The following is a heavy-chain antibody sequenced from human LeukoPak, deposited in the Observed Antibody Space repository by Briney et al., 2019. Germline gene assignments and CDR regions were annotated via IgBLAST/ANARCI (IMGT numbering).Heavy chain of an antibody. CDR1: GFNFRKYV. Sequence: GGSLRLSCAASGFNFRKYVMTWVRQAPGKGLEWVSGINNHDGNTYNADSVKGRFFISRDDSKSTLYLQMNSLRAEDTAVYYCARDYYDSGSYGGISFDYWGQGTLVTVSS. CDR2: INNHDGNT. CDR3: ARDYYDSGSYGGISFDY. J-gene: IGHJ4*02. D-gene: IGHD3-10*01. V-gene: IGHV3-23*01.